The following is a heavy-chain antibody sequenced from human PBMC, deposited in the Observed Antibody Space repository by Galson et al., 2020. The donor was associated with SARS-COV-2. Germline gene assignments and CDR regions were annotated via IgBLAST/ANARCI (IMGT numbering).Heavy chain of an antibody. V-gene: IGHV4-39*07. CDR3: GRVVWGTYTSGWLTRAIDY. J-gene: IGHJ4*02. CDR2: IYYSGST. Sequence: SETLSLTCTVSGGSISSSSYYWGWFRQPPGKGLEWMTAIYYSGSTYYNPSLKSRATISLDTSKNLFSLMVTSVTAADTAIYYCGRVVWGTYTSGWLTRAIDYWGRGALVTVSS. CDR1: GGSISSSSYY. D-gene: IGHD6-19*01.